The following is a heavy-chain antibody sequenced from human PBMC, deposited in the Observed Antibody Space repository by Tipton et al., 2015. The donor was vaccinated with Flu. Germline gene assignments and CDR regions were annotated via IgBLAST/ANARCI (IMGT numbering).Heavy chain of an antibody. CDR3: ARQERSGWFLDS. J-gene: IGHJ4*02. V-gene: IGHV4-38-2*01. Sequence: TLALTCAVFGYSISSGYFWGWIRQPPGKGLEWIGSIYHSGSTYYNPSLKSRGTISVDTSKNQFSLKLSSVTAADTAVYYCARQERSGWFLDSWGEGTLVTVSS. D-gene: IGHD6-19*01. CDR1: GYSISSGYF. CDR2: IYHSGST.